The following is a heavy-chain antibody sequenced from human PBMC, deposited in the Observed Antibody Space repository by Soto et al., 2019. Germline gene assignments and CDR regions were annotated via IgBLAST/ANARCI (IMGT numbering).Heavy chain of an antibody. V-gene: IGHV3-74*01. CDR3: AKDAMVRGVTWFDP. D-gene: IGHD3-10*01. Sequence: GSLRLSCAASGFTFSPFWRHWVRQVPGKGPVWVSRINSDENSTSYADSVKGRFTISRDNAKNTLYLQINSLRAEDTAVYYCAKDAMVRGVTWFDPWGQGTLVTVSS. J-gene: IGHJ5*02. CDR1: GFTFSPFW. CDR2: INSDENST.